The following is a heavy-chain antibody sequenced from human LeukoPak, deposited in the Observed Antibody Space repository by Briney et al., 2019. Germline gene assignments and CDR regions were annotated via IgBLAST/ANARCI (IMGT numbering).Heavy chain of an antibody. CDR2: ISAYNGNT. CDR3: ATWGGYCSSYSCNGEGGPDY. V-gene: IGHV1-18*01. CDR1: GYTFTSYG. D-gene: IGHD2-2*01. Sequence: RASVKVSCKASGYTFTSYGISWVRQAPGQGLEWMGWISAYNGNTNYAQKLQGRVTMIEDTSTDTAYMELSSLTSEDTAVYYCATWGGYCSSYSCNGEGGPDYWGQGTLVTVSS. J-gene: IGHJ4*02.